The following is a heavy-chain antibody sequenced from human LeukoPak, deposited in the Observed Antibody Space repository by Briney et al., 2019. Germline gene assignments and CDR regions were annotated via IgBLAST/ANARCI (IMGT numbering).Heavy chain of an antibody. CDR3: ARAYYYGSGSYYPLDY. Sequence: ASVKVSCKASGYTFTGYYMHWVRQAPEQGLEWMGWINPNSGGTNYAQKFQGRVTMTRDTSISTAYMELSRLRSDDTAVYYCARAYYYGSGSYYPLDYWGQGTLVTVSS. V-gene: IGHV1-2*02. CDR2: INPNSGGT. CDR1: GYTFTGYY. J-gene: IGHJ4*02. D-gene: IGHD3-10*01.